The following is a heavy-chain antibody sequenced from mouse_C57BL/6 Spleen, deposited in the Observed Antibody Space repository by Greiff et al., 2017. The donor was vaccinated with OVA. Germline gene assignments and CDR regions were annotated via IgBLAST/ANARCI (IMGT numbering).Heavy chain of an antibody. V-gene: IGHV1-64*01. J-gene: IGHJ4*01. D-gene: IGHD2-2*01. CDR2: IHPNSGST. Sequence: QVQLQQPGAELVKPGASVKLSCKASGYTFTSYWMHWVKQRPGQGLEWIGMIHPNSGSTKYNEKFKSKATMTVDKSSCTPYMQLISLTSEDSAVYYCSMVGRDYAMDYWGQGTSVTVSS. CDR1: GYTFTSYW. CDR3: SMVGRDYAMDY.